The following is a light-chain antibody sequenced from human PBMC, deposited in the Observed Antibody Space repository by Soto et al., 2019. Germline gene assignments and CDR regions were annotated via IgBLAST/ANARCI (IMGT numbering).Light chain of an antibody. J-gene: IGKJ2*01. CDR1: QSISTY. CDR3: QQSYSTPYT. V-gene: IGKV1-39*01. Sequence: DIQMTQSPSSLSASLGDRVTITCRASQSISTYLNWYQQKPGTAPKFLIYATSNLQGGVPSRFSGSGSGTDFTLTISSLQPEDFATYYCQQSYSTPYTFGQGTKLEIK. CDR2: ATS.